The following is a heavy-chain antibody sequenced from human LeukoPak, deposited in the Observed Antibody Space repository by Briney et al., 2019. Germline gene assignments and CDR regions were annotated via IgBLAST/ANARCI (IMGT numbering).Heavy chain of an antibody. V-gene: IGHV4-34*01. J-gene: IGHJ4*02. CDR1: GGSFSGYY. D-gene: IGHD6-13*01. CDR3: AREGSSSWERYFDY. CDR2: INHSGST. Sequence: SETLSLTCAVYGGSFSGYYWSWIRQPPGKGLGWIGEINHSGSTNYNPSLKSRVTISVDTSKNQFSLKLSSVTAADTAVYYCAREGSSSWERYFDYWGQGTLVIVSS.